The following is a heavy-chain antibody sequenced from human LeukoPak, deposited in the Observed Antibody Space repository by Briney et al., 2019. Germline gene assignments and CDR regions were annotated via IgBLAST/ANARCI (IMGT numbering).Heavy chain of an antibody. Sequence: GGSLRLSCAASGFTFSSYAMSWVRQAPGKGLEWVSAISGSGGSTYYADSVMGRFTISRDNSKNTLYLQMNSLRAEDTAVYYCVAAYGDRYYFDYWGQGTLVTVSS. J-gene: IGHJ4*02. CDR3: VAAYGDRYYFDY. CDR1: GFTFSSYA. CDR2: ISGSGGST. V-gene: IGHV3-23*01. D-gene: IGHD4-17*01.